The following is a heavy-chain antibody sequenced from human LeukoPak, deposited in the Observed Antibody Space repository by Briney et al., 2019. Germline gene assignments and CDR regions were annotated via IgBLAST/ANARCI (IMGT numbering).Heavy chain of an antibody. J-gene: IGHJ4*02. V-gene: IGHV3-23*01. CDR1: GFTFSSYA. Sequence: GGSLRLSCAASGFTFSSYAMSWVRQAPGKGLEWVSTISGSGDSTYYGDSVKGRFTISRDNSKNTLYLQMNSLRAEDTAVYYCAKTRPLDSSSWSHGDYWGQGTLVTVSS. D-gene: IGHD6-13*01. CDR2: ISGSGDST. CDR3: AKTRPLDSSSWSHGDY.